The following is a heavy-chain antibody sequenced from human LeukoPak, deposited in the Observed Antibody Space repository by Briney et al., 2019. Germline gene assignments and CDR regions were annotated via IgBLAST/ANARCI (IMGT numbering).Heavy chain of an antibody. CDR1: GYSFTSYW. CDR3: ARQQEGQQMDYYYYYGMDV. CDR2: IYPGDSDT. Sequence: GESLKISCKGSGYSFTSYWIGWVRQMPRKSLEWMGIIYPGDSDTRYSPSFQGQVTISADKSISTAYLQWSSLKASDTAMYYCARQQEGQQMDYYYYYGMDVWGQGTTVTVSS. V-gene: IGHV5-51*01. D-gene: IGHD6-13*01. J-gene: IGHJ6*02.